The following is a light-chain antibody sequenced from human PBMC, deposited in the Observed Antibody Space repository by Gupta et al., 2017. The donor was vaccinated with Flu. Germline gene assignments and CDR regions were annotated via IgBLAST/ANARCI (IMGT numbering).Light chain of an antibody. CDR3: VLYMGSGIWV. Sequence: QTVVTQEPSFSVSPGGTVTLTCGLSSGSVSINSYPSWFQQTPGQAPRTLIYSTSTRSSGVPVRFPGSILGNKAALTITGAQADDESDYYCVLYMGSGIWVFGGGTKLTVL. J-gene: IGLJ3*02. CDR2: STS. V-gene: IGLV8-61*01. CDR1: SGSVSINSY.